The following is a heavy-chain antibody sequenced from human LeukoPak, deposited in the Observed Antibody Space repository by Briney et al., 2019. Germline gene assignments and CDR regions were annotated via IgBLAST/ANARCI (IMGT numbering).Heavy chain of an antibody. V-gene: IGHV4-59*08. D-gene: IGHD6-19*01. Sequence: SETLSLTCTVSGGSISSYYWSWIRQPPGKGLEWIGYIYYSGSTNYNPSLESRVTISVDTSKNQFSLKLSSVTAADTAVYYCARSIAVAGPVDPWGQGTLVTVSS. CDR3: ARSIAVAGPVDP. CDR1: GGSISSYY. J-gene: IGHJ5*02. CDR2: IYYSGST.